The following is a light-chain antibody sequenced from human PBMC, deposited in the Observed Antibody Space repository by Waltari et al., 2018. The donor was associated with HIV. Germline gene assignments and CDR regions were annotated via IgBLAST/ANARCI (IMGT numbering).Light chain of an antibody. Sequence: EIVLTQSPANLSFSPGERATLSCRASQSVSSYLAWYQQKPGQAPRLLIYDASNRATGIPGRFSGSGSGTDFTLTISSLEPEDFAVYYCQQRSNWPVTFGQGTKVEIK. CDR2: DAS. V-gene: IGKV3-11*01. CDR1: QSVSSY. J-gene: IGKJ1*01. CDR3: QQRSNWPVT.